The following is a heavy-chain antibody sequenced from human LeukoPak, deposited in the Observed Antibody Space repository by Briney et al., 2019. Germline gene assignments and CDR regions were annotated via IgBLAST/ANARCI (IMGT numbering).Heavy chain of an antibody. CDR1: GGSISSYY. CDR2: IYYSGST. D-gene: IGHD6-13*01. Sequence: SETLSLTCTVSGGSISSYYWSWIRQPPGKGLEWIGYIYYSGSTNYNPSLKSRVTISVDTSKNQFSLKLSSVTAADTAVYYCARHIKAAIAAAANWFDPWGQGTLVTVSS. V-gene: IGHV4-59*08. J-gene: IGHJ5*02. CDR3: ARHIKAAIAAAANWFDP.